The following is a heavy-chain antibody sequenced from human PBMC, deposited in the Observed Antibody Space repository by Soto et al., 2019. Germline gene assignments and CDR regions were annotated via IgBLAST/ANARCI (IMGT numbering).Heavy chain of an antibody. CDR2: ISANDVGT. CDR3: AKAKNDYNWDNRPPFDY. CDR1: GFTLRNYA. D-gene: IGHD1-20*01. V-gene: IGHV3-23*01. Sequence: GGSLRLSCEASGFTLRNYAMTWVRQAPGKGLEWVSLISANDVGTYYAESVKTRFTISTDQSRNTVYLQMDSLRADDTAIYYCAKAKNDYNWDNRPPFDYWGQGTLVT. J-gene: IGHJ4*02.